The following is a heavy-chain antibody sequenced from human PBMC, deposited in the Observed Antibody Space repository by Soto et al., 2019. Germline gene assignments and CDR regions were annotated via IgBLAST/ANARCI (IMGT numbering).Heavy chain of an antibody. J-gene: IGHJ4*02. CDR3: ARSRQAGTFDY. V-gene: IGHV3-13*01. CDR2: LGIAADT. Sequence: GGSLRLSCAASGFTFSNYGVHWVRQATGKGLEWVSSLGIAADTSYSDSVKGRFTISREDAKNSFHLQMNSLRAEDTAVYYCARSRQAGTFDYWGQGTLVTVSS. CDR1: GFTFSNYG. D-gene: IGHD6-19*01.